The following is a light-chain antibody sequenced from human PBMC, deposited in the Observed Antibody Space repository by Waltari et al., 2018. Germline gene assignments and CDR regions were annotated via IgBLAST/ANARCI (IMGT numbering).Light chain of an antibody. Sequence: QSALTQPASVSGSPGQSITISCTGTSRDVGTYDLVSWYQQHPGKAPKLMLYEVSKRPSVFSNRFSGFKSVNTASLTISGLQAEDEADYSCCTYAGRGPPYVFGTGTKVTVL. V-gene: IGLV2-23*02. CDR1: SRDVGTYDL. CDR3: CTYAGRGPPYV. J-gene: IGLJ1*01. CDR2: EVS.